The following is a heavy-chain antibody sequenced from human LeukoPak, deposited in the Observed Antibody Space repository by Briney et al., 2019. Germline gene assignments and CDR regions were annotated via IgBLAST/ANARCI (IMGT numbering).Heavy chain of an antibody. D-gene: IGHD1-26*01. Sequence: GGSLRLSCAASGFTFSSYAVSWVRQAPGKGLEWVSSISGSGSSTYYAGSVKGRFTISRDNSKNTLYVQMNSLRAEDTAVYSCAKGLQWELPFDYWGQGTLVTVSS. CDR1: GFTFSSYA. CDR3: AKGLQWELPFDY. J-gene: IGHJ4*02. CDR2: ISGSGSST. V-gene: IGHV3-23*01.